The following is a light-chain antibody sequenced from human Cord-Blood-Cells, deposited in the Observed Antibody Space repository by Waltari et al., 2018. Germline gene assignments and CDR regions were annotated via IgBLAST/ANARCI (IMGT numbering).Light chain of an antibody. J-gene: IGLJ3*02. Sequence: SALTQPPSVSGSPGPSLTISCTGTSSDVVGYNYVSLYQQHPGKAPKLTIYDVSNRPSGVSNRFSGAKSGNTASLTISGLQAEDEADYYCSSYTSSSTLWVFGGGTKLTVL. CDR1: SSDVVGYNY. V-gene: IGLV2-14*03. CDR3: SSYTSSSTLWV. CDR2: DVS.